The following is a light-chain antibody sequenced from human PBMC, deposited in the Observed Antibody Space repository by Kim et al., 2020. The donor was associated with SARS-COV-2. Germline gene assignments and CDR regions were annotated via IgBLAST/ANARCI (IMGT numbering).Light chain of an antibody. J-gene: IGKJ4*01. Sequence: LSPGERATLSCRASQSVTSYLVWYQQKPGQAPRLLIYDASNRAAGIPARFSGSGSGTDFTLTISSLEPEDFAVYYCQQRSKWPLTFGGGTKVDIK. CDR1: QSVTSY. CDR2: DAS. V-gene: IGKV3-11*01. CDR3: QQRSKWPLT.